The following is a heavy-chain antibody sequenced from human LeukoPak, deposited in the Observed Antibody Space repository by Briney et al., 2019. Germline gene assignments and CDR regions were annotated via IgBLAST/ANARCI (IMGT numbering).Heavy chain of an antibody. J-gene: IGHJ3*02. V-gene: IGHV3-30*03. Sequence: GTSLRLSCVASASTFSTYVMHWVRQAPGRGLEWVAVLSVDGRSEHYPDSVRGRFTISRDNSYNTLYLQMNSLRDEDTAVYYCARGWHSSGRCDTFDIWGQGTMVTVSP. CDR2: LSVDGRSE. CDR3: ARGWHSSGRCDTFDI. CDR1: ASTFSTYV. D-gene: IGHD3-22*01.